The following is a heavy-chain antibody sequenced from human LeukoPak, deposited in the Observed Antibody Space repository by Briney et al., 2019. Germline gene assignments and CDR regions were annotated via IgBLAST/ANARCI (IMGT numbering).Heavy chain of an antibody. D-gene: IGHD3-10*01. V-gene: IGHV4-34*01. CDR2: INHSGST. J-gene: IGHJ4*02. CDR1: GGSFSGYY. Sequence: PSETLSLTCAVYGGSFSGYYWSWIRQPPGKGLEWIGEINHSGSTNNNPSLKSRVTISVDTSKNQFSLKLSSVTAADTAVFYCARGSSGFDYWGQGTLVTVSS. CDR3: ARGSSGFDY.